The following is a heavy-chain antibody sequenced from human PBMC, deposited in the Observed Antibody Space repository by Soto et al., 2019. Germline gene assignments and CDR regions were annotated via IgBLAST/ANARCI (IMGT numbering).Heavy chain of an antibody. CDR3: ARVFLCSSTSCYTGGQNWFDP. Sequence: QVQLQQWGAGLLKPSETLSLTCAVYGGSFSGYYWSWIRQPPGKGLEWIGEINHSGSTNYNPSLKSRVTISVDTSKNQFSLKLSSVTAADTAVYYCARVFLCSSTSCYTGGQNWFDPWGQGTLVTVSS. CDR2: INHSGST. CDR1: GGSFSGYY. J-gene: IGHJ5*02. D-gene: IGHD2-2*02. V-gene: IGHV4-34*01.